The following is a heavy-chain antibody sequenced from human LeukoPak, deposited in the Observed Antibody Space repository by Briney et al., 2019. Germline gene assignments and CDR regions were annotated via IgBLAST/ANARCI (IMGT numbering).Heavy chain of an antibody. CDR1: GFTFSNDD. CDR3: ARGVTGEWLSFDY. D-gene: IGHD3-3*01. J-gene: IGHJ4*02. V-gene: IGHV3-23*01. Sequence: SGGSLRLSCAASGFTFSNDDMNWVRQAPGKGLEWVSGISGNDGRTYYADSVKGRFTISRDNSKNPLSLQMNSLRAEDTAVYYCARGVTGEWLSFDYWGQGTLVTVSS. CDR2: ISGNDGRT.